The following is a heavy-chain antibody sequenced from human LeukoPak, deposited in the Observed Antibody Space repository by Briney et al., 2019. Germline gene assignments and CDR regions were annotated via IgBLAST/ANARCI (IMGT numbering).Heavy chain of an antibody. Sequence: GESLKISCQGSGYSFASYWINWVRQMPGKGLEWVGIVYPGDSHTRYNPSFQGQVIISVDKSISTAYLQWSSLKASDTAIYYCARENHYLDTSGSPIDFWGQGTLLTVSS. V-gene: IGHV5-51*01. CDR2: VYPGDSHT. J-gene: IGHJ4*02. CDR1: GYSFASYW. D-gene: IGHD3-22*01. CDR3: ARENHYLDTSGSPIDF.